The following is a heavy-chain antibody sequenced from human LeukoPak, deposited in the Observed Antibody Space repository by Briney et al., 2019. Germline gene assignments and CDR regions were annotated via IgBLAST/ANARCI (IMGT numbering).Heavy chain of an antibody. CDR2: IYYSGST. CDR1: GGSISSYY. J-gene: IGHJ4*02. Sequence: SETLSLTCTVSGGSISSYYWSWIRQPPGRGLEWIGYIYYSGSTNYNPSLKSRVTISVDTSKNQFSLKLSSVTAADTAVYYCARETLSDFWSGYYSWGQGTLVTVSS. D-gene: IGHD3-3*01. V-gene: IGHV4-59*01. CDR3: ARETLSDFWSGYYS.